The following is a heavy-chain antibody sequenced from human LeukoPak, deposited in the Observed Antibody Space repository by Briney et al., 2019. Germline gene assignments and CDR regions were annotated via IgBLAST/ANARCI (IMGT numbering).Heavy chain of an antibody. J-gene: IGHJ3*02. CDR1: GGSISSYY. D-gene: IGHD4-23*01. Sequence: SETLSLTCTVSGGSISSYYWSWIRQPPGKGLEWIGYIYYSGSTNYNPSLKSRVTISVDTSKNQFSLKLSSVTAADTAVYYCARARTVVTHDAFDIWGQGTMVTVSS. V-gene: IGHV4-59*01. CDR3: ARARTVVTHDAFDI. CDR2: IYYSGST.